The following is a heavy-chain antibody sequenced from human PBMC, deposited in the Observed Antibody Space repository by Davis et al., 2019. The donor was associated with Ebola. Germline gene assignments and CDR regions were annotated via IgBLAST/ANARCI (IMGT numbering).Heavy chain of an antibody. J-gene: IGHJ4*02. CDR2: INHSGST. V-gene: IGHV4-39*07. Sequence: SETLSLTCTVSGGSISSSSYYWSWIRQPPGKGLEWIGEINHSGSTNYNPSLKSRVTISVDTSKNQFSLKLSSVTAADTAVYYCARDGGYSYGYGGWGQGTLVTVSS. CDR1: GGSISSSSYY. CDR3: ARDGGYSYGYGG. D-gene: IGHD5-18*01.